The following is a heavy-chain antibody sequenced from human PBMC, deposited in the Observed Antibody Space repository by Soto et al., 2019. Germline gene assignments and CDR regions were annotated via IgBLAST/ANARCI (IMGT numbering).Heavy chain of an antibody. CDR3: GRGRSGQIVVFY. J-gene: IGHJ4*02. CDR2: IGPESGAT. D-gene: IGHD1-26*01. CDR1: GYTFTGHY. Sequence: ASVKVSCKASGYTFTGHYIHWARQAPEQGPEWMGEIGPESGATRYAQKFQGRVTMTRDMSITTVYMELNNLSPDDTAVYYCGRGRSGQIVVFYWGQGTPVTVSS. V-gene: IGHV1-2*02.